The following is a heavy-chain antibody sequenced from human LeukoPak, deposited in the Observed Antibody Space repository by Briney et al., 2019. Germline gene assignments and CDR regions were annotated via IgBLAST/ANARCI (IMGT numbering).Heavy chain of an antibody. D-gene: IGHD3-16*01. CDR3: ARAAGYDGANHFDY. V-gene: IGHV4-31*03. Sequence: PSETLSLTCTVSGGSVSSGGYYWSWIRQHPGKGLEWIGYIYYSGSTYYNPSLKSRVTISVDTSKNQFSLKLSSVTAADTAVYYCARAAGYDGANHFDYWGQGTLVTVSS. CDR1: GGSVSSGGYY. J-gene: IGHJ4*02. CDR2: IYYSGST.